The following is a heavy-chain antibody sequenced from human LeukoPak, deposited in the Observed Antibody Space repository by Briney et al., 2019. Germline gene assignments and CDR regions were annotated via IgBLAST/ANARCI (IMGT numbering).Heavy chain of an antibody. CDR2: IYYSGST. J-gene: IGHJ6*03. CDR3: ARELRYCSGGSCYDYYYYYYMDV. D-gene: IGHD2-15*01. CDR1: GGSISSGDYY. V-gene: IGHV4-30-4*08. Sequence: SETLPLTCTVSGGSISSGDYYWSWIRQPPGKGLEWIGYIYYSGSTYYNPSLKSRVTISVDTSKNQFSLKLSSVTAADTAVYYCARELRYCSGGSCYDYYYYYYMDVWGKGTTVTVSS.